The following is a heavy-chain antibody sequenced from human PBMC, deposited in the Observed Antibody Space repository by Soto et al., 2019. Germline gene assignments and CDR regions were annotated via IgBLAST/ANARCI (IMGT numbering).Heavy chain of an antibody. D-gene: IGHD3-22*01. CDR1: GYTFTGYY. J-gene: IGHJ5*02. CDR2: INPSSGGT. Sequence: ASVKVSCKASGYTFTGYYMHCVRQAPGQVLEWMGWINPSSGGTNYAQKFQGRVTMTRDTSISTAYMELSRLRSDDTAVYYCARAALIRRVVVTPSSWFDPWGQGTLVTVSS. V-gene: IGHV1-2*02. CDR3: ARAALIRRVVVTPSSWFDP.